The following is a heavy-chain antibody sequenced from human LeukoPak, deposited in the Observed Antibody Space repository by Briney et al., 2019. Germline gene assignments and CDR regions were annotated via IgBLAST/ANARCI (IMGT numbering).Heavy chain of an antibody. CDR2: TRNKANSYTT. Sequence: GGSLRLSCAASGFTFSDHYMDWVRQAPGKGLEWVGRTRNKANSYTTEYAASVKGRFTISRDDSKNSLYLQMNSLKTEDTAVYYCAKVGTIFVQLKYYYMDVWGKGTTVTVSS. J-gene: IGHJ6*03. CDR1: GFTFSDHY. V-gene: IGHV3-72*01. D-gene: IGHD3-3*01. CDR3: AKVGTIFVQLKYYYMDV.